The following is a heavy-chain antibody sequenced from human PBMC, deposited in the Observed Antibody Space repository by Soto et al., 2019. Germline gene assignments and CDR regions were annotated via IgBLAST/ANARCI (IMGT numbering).Heavy chain of an antibody. J-gene: IGHJ4*02. CDR3: GSLVNWGIGTFDY. Sequence: PGGSLRLSCAASGFTVSSNYMTWVRQAPGKGLEWVSVIYRDGYTYYADSVKGRFTISRDNSKNTLYLQMNTLRSVDTAVYYWGSLVNWGIGTFDYWGQGTLVTVSS. V-gene: IGHV3-53*05. CDR2: IYRDGYT. CDR1: GFTVSSNY. D-gene: IGHD3-16*01.